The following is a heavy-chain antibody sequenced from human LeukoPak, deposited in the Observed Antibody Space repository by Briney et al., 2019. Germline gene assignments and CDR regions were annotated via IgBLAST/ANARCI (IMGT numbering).Heavy chain of an antibody. D-gene: IGHD6-13*01. CDR3: AKRPKYGNSWIDF. CDR2: LSGSGSST. Sequence: GGSLRLSCAASGFTFNNFAMSWVRQAPGKGLDWVSGLSGSGSSTFYADSVKGRFTSSRDNSNSTLYLQMNSLRAEDTAVYYCAKRPKYGNSWIDFWGQGTLVTVSS. V-gene: IGHV3-23*01. J-gene: IGHJ4*02. CDR1: GFTFNNFA.